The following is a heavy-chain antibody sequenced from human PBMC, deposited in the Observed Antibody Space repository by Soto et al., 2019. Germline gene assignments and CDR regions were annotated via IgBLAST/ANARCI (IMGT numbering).Heavy chain of an antibody. V-gene: IGHV1-18*01. Sequence: ASVKVSCKASGYTFTNYGFTWVRQAPGQGLEWLGWISTYNGNTKYAQKFQGRLTMTTNTSTSTANMELTSLRSEDTAVYYCARVQSGGYYYYYYMDVWGKGTTVTVSS. D-gene: IGHD3-16*01. CDR1: GYTFTNYG. CDR2: ISTYNGNT. CDR3: ARVQSGGYYYYYYMDV. J-gene: IGHJ6*03.